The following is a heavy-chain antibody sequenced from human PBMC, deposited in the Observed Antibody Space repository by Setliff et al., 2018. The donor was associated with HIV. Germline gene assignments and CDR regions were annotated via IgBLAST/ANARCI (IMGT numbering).Heavy chain of an antibody. J-gene: IGHJ6*03. Sequence: SETLSLTCTVSGGSISSGGYYWSWIRQHPGKGLEWIGYIYYSGSTYSNPSLKSRVTISVDTSKNQFSLKLSSVTAADTAVYYCARHDGMKAARRYNNDYMDVWGKGTTVTVSS. CDR3: ARHDGMKAARRYNNDYMDV. D-gene: IGHD6-6*01. V-gene: IGHV4-39*01. CDR2: IYYSGST. CDR1: GGSISSGGYY.